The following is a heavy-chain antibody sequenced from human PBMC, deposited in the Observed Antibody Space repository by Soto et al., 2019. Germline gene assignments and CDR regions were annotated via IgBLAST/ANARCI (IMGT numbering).Heavy chain of an antibody. D-gene: IGHD5-18*01. CDR2: IYHTGKT. V-gene: IGHV4-31*03. J-gene: IGHJ6*01. Sequence: SQNRRVSCSVSADTLTPVGNYLCRLRLHPEKGLEWIGYIYHTGKTYYNPSLKRRVTMSVDMSKNQFSLKLSSVTAADTAVYYCARDRRYIYGYYYYY. CDR1: ADTLTPVGNY. CDR3: ARDRRYIYGYYYYY.